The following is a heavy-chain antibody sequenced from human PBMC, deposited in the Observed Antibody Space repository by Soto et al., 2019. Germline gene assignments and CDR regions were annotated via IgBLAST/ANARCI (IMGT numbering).Heavy chain of an antibody. CDR2: LYYSGST. V-gene: IGHV4-39*01. Sequence: SETLSLTCTVSGGSIISSNYYWGWIRQPPGKGLEWIGSLYYSGSTYYNPSLKSRVTTSVDTSKNQFSLKLSSVTAADTAVYYCAKGGDDFWRDYFYYYMDVWGKGTTVTVSS. CDR1: GGSIISSNYY. D-gene: IGHD3-3*01. CDR3: AKGGDDFWRDYFYYYMDV. J-gene: IGHJ6*03.